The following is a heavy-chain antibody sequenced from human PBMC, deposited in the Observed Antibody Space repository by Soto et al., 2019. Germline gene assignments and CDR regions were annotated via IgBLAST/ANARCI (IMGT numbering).Heavy chain of an antibody. D-gene: IGHD2-2*03. J-gene: IGHJ6*02. CDR3: ASLNGDCVSTTRHGYYGMDV. Sequence: ASETLSLTCTVSGGSVISNSYSWGWIRQSPGKGLEWIGTIYSSENTYYNPSLLSRVTISVDTSKNEFSLRLSSVTPADTSVYYCASLNGDCVSTTRHGYYGMDVWSQGTTVTVSS. V-gene: IGHV4-39*01. CDR1: GGSVISNSYS. CDR2: IYSSENT.